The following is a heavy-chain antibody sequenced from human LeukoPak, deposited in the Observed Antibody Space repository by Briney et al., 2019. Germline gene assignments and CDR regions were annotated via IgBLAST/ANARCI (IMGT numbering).Heavy chain of an antibody. Sequence: GGSLRLSCAASGFIFSIYSMNWVRQAPGKGLEWVSSISSSSIYIYYADSVKGRFTISRDNAKNSLYLQMNSLRAEDTAVYYCARDPYSGNYGNYYYYYMDVWGKGTTVTISS. CDR3: ARDPYSGNYGNYYYYYMDV. CDR1: GFIFSIYS. J-gene: IGHJ6*03. V-gene: IGHV3-21*01. CDR2: ISSSSIYI. D-gene: IGHD1-26*01.